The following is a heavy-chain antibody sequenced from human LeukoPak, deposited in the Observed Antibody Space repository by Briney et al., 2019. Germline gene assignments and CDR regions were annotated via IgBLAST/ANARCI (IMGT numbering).Heavy chain of an antibody. Sequence: GGSLRLSCAASGFTFSRDAMSWVRQAPGKGLEWVSAISGSGGSTYYADSVKGRFTISRDNSKNTLYLQMNSLRAEDTAVYYCAKDMTQYQYYFDYWGQGTLVTVSS. D-gene: IGHD4-4*01. CDR2: ISGSGGST. CDR3: AKDMTQYQYYFDY. CDR1: GFTFSRDA. V-gene: IGHV3-23*01. J-gene: IGHJ4*02.